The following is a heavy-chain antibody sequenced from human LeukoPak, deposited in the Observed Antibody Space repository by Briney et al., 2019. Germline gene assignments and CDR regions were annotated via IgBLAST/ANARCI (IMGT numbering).Heavy chain of an antibody. J-gene: IGHJ6*03. V-gene: IGHV1-69*05. CDR3: ATGRWLQLGYYYYYMDV. CDR1: GGTFSSYA. D-gene: IGHD5-24*01. CDR2: IIPIFGTA. Sequence: ASVKVSCEASGGTFSSYAISWVRQAPGQGLEWMGGIIPIFGTANYAQKLQGRVTITTDESTSTAYMELSSLRSEDTAGYYCATGRWLQLGYYYYYMDVWGKGTTVTVSS.